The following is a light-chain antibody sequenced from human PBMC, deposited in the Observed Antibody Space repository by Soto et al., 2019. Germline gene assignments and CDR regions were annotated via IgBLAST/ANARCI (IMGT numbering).Light chain of an antibody. CDR2: ADS. CDR3: HVWDISAEQVV. CDR1: NTGSKS. J-gene: IGLJ2*01. Sequence: SYELTQPPSVSVAPGQTATVPGGADNTGSKSVHWYQKKAGQAPLLVVFADSDRPPGIPARFSAFNSGNTATLTISMVEDGDEADYYCHVWDISAEQVVFGGGTKLTVL. V-gene: IGLV3-21*02.